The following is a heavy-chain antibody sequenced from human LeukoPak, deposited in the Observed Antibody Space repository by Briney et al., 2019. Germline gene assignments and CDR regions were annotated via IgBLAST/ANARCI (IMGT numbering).Heavy chain of an antibody. J-gene: IGHJ4*02. CDR2: IYYSGST. CDR1: GGSISSSSYY. Sequence: SETLSLTCTVSGGSISSSSYYWGWIRQPPGKGLEWIGSIYYSGSTYYNPSLKSRVTISVDTSKNQFSLKLSSVTAADTAVYYCARRVVVTAIGYWGQGTLVTVSS. CDR3: ARRVVVTAIGY. D-gene: IGHD2-21*02. V-gene: IGHV4-39*01.